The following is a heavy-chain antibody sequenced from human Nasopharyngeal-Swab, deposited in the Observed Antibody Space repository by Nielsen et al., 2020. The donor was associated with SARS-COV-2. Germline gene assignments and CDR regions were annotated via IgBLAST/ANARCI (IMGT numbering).Heavy chain of an antibody. CDR1: GFTFSSYA. D-gene: IGHD2-21*01. CDR2: ISGSGDTT. CDR3: AKAPYLRGLDV. Sequence: GGSLRLSCAASGFTFSSYAMSWVRQAPGKGLEWVSIISGSGDTTYYADTVNDRFTISRDNSKNTLYLQMNSLRVEDMAVYYCAKAPYLRGLDVWGQGTTVTVSS. V-gene: IGHV3-23*01. J-gene: IGHJ6*02.